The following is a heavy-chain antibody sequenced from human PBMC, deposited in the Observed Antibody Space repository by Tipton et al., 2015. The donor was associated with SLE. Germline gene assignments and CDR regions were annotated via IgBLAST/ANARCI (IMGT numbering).Heavy chain of an antibody. V-gene: IGHV4-39*07. J-gene: IGHJ4*02. D-gene: IGHD3-3*01. CDR2: IYYSGRT. CDR3: ARQRVHYDFWSGYLQYYFDY. CDR1: GGSISSSSYY. Sequence: TLSLTCTVSGGSISSSSYYWGWIRQPPGKGLEWIGSIYYSGRTYYNPSLKSRVTISVDTSKNQFSLKLSSVTAADTAVYYCARQRVHYDFWSGYLQYYFDYWGQGTLVTVSS.